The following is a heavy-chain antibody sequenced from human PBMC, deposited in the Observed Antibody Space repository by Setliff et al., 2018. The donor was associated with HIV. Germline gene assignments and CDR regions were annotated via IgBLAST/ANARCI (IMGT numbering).Heavy chain of an antibody. CDR2: IYPDDSSA. V-gene: IGHV5-51*01. D-gene: IGHD5-18*01. CDR1: GYTFMSFW. J-gene: IGHJ3*01. Sequence: GESLKISCKSSGYTFMSFWIGWVRQMPGRGLEWMGIIYPDDSSAKYSPSFQGRVTISADKSISTAFLQWSSLHVSDTAIYYCARGGYSHCSAFDLWGQGTMVTVSS. CDR3: ARGGYSHCSAFDL.